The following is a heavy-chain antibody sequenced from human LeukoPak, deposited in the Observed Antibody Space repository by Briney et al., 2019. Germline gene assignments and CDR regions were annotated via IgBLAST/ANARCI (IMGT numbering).Heavy chain of an antibody. Sequence: SETLSLTCTVSGDSISNYYWSWIRQPAGKGLEWIGRIYSSGSTNYNPSLKSRVTMSVATSKNQFSLHLSSVTAADTAVYYCARSAFLVTAPGLYYFDYWGQGTLVAVSS. V-gene: IGHV4-4*07. CDR2: IYSSGST. CDR1: GDSISNYY. J-gene: IGHJ4*02. D-gene: IGHD6-13*01. CDR3: ARSAFLVTAPGLYYFDY.